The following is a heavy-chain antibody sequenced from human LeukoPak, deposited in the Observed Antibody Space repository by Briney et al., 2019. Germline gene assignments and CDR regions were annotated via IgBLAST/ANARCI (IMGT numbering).Heavy chain of an antibody. CDR1: DGSISSSNW. CDR3: ARGGSYIDY. CDR2: IYHSGST. V-gene: IGHV4-4*02. J-gene: IGHJ4*02. D-gene: IGHD1-26*01. Sequence: SETLSLTCAVSDGSISSSNWWTWVRQPPGKGLEWIGEIYHSGSTNYNPSLKSRVTISIDKSKNQFSQELSSVTAADTAVYYCARGGSYIDYWGQGTLVTVSS.